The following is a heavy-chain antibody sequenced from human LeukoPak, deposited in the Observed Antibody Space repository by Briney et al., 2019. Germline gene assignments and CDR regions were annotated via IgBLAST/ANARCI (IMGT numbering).Heavy chain of an antibody. J-gene: IGHJ4*02. V-gene: IGHV3-7*01. CDR2: INQDGSEK. Sequence: TGGSLRLSCAASGFSFSNYWLNWVRQAPGKGLEWVANINQDGSEKYYVDSVRGRFTISRDNAKNSLFLQMNGLRAEDTAVYYRARDGPEPGIYFDNSGEGNLVTASS. D-gene: IGHD1-1*01. CDR3: ARDGPEPGIYFDN. CDR1: GFSFSNYW.